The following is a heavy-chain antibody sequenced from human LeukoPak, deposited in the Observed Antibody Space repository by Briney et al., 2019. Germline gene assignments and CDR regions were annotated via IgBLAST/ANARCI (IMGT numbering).Heavy chain of an antibody. D-gene: IGHD6-19*01. CDR3: AREIAVAGALAY. Sequence: GASVKVSCKASRGTFSSYAISWVRQAPGQGLEWMGGIIPIFGTANYAQKFQGRVTITADESTSTAYMELSSLRSEDTAVYYCAREIAVAGALAYWGQGTLVTVSS. CDR1: RGTFSSYA. J-gene: IGHJ4*02. CDR2: IIPIFGTA. V-gene: IGHV1-69*13.